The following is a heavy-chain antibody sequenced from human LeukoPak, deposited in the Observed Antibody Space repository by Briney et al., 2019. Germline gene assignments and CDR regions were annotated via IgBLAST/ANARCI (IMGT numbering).Heavy chain of an antibody. CDR3: ARGEANPNWYFDL. CDR1: GGSISSYY. J-gene: IGHJ2*01. D-gene: IGHD4/OR15-4a*01. Sequence: SETLSLACTVSGGSISSYYWSWIRQPPGKGLEWIGYIYYSGSTNYNPSLKSRVTISVDTSKNQFSLKLSSVTAADTAVYYCARGEANPNWYFDLWGRGTLVTVSS. V-gene: IGHV4-59*01. CDR2: IYYSGST.